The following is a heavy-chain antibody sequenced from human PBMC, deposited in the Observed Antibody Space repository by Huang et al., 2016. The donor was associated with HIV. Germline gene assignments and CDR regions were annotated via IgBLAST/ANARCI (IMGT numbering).Heavy chain of an antibody. J-gene: IGHJ2*01. CDR2: VFHSGST. D-gene: IGHD2-8*01. Sequence: QVQLQETGPGLVKPSETLSLTCSVSGGALSRDSWGWIRQSPGKGLEWIGSVFHSGSTNYNLSLKSRIFISIDRSKNQFSLQLSSVTAADSAVYYCARGANWASSWYFDLWGRGTLVSVSS. V-gene: IGHV4-59*01. CDR3: ARGANWASSWYFDL. CDR1: GGALSRDS.